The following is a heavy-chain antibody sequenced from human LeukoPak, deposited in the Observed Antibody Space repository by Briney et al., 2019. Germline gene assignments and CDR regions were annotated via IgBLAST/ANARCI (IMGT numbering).Heavy chain of an antibody. D-gene: IGHD2-2*01. V-gene: IGHV1-3*01. CDR1: GYTFTSYA. CDR3: ARDGWPGQLLSVVYFDY. CDR2: INAGNGNT. J-gene: IGHJ4*02. Sequence: ASVKVSCKASGYTFTSYARHWVRQAPGQRLEWMGWINAGNGNTKYSQKFQGRVTITRDTSASTAYMELSSLRSEDTAVYYCARDGWPGQLLSVVYFDYWGQGTLVTVSS.